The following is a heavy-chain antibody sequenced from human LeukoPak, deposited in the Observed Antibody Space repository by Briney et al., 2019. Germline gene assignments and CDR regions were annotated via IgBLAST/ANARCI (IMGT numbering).Heavy chain of an antibody. CDR1: GFTFSNYG. V-gene: IGHV3-30*03. CDR2: ISYDGSNK. CDR3: ARDRSTKYSCDY. D-gene: IGHD2-2*01. J-gene: IGHJ4*02. Sequence: PGGSLRLSCAASGFTFSNYGMHWVRQAPGKGLEWVAVISYDGSNKYYTDSVKGRFTISRDNSKNTLYLQMSSLRTEDTAVYYCARDRSTKYSCDYWGQGTLVSVSS.